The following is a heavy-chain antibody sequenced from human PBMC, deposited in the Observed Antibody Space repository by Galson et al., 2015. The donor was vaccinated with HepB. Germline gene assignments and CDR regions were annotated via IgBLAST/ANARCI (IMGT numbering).Heavy chain of an antibody. Sequence: SLRLSCAGSGFAFHSHAMSWVRQAPGKGLEWISGISGNGDSTFYAVSVKGRFTVSRDNSKNMLYLQMDSLTAEDTGLYFCAKGYGLFDSWAQGILVTVSS. V-gene: IGHV3-23*01. D-gene: IGHD3-16*01. CDR1: GFAFHSHA. CDR3: AKGYGLFDS. CDR2: ISGNGDST. J-gene: IGHJ5*01.